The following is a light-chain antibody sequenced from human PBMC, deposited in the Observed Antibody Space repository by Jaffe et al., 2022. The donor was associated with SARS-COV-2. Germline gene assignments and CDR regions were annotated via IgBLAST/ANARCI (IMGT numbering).Light chain of an antibody. J-gene: IGLJ1*01. CDR1: SSNIGNNY. Sequence: QSVLTQPPSVSAAPGQKVTISCSGSSSNIGNNYVSWYQQLPGTAPKLLIYDNNKRPSGIPDRFSGSKSGTSATLGITGLQTGDEADYYCGTWDSSLSACFGTGTKVTVL. CDR2: DNN. V-gene: IGLV1-51*01. CDR3: GTWDSSLSAC.